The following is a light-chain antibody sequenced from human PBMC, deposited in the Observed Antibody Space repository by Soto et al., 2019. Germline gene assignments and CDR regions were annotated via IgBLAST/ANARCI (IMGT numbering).Light chain of an antibody. J-gene: IGKJ4*01. V-gene: IGKV1-27*01. CDR1: RTINTY. CDR3: QKYNSAPLT. Sequence: DVRMTLSPSSLSASVEDTITITCRASRTINTYLNWFQQKPGEPPRLLIYAASTLQAGVPSRFSGSGSGTDFTLTISSLQPEDVAAYYCQKYNSAPLTFGGGTKV. CDR2: AAS.